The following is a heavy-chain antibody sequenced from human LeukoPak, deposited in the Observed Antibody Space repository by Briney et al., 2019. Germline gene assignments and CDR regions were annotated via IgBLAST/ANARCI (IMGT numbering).Heavy chain of an antibody. J-gene: IGHJ4*02. V-gene: IGHV2-5*02. CDR1: GFSLSTSGVG. D-gene: IGHD3-10*01. Sequence: SGPTLVHPTPPLTLTFTFSGFSLSTSGVGVGWIREPPVKALEWLALNYWDDDKRYSPSLGSRLTITKHTTKNQVVLTMTNMDPVDTATYYCAHRRSYASGSCWDYWGQGTLVTVSS. CDR3: AHRRSYASGSCWDY. CDR2: NYWDDDK.